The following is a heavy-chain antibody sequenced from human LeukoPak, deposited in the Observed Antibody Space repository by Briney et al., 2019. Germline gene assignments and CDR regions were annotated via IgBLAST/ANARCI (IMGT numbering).Heavy chain of an antibody. CDR2: IYYSGST. J-gene: IGHJ3*02. V-gene: IGHV4-59*01. CDR3: ARRLGYCSSTSCPITAFDI. Sequence: SETLSLTFTVSGGSISSYYWSWIRQPPGKGLEWIGYIYYSGSTNYNPSLKSRVTISVDTCKNQFSLKLSSVTAADTAVYYCARRLGYCSSTSCPITAFDIWGQGTMVTVSS. CDR1: GGSISSYY. D-gene: IGHD2-2*01.